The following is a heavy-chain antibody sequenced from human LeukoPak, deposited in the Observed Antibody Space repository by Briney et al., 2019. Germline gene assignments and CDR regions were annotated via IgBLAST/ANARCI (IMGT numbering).Heavy chain of an antibody. CDR1: GYIFTSYG. V-gene: IGHV1-2*02. J-gene: IGHJ4*02. CDR2: INPNSGGT. CDR3: ARETTSNFDY. Sequence: PGASVKVSCKASGYIFTSYGITWVRQAPGQGLEWMGWINPNSGGTNYAQKFQGRVTMTRDTSISTAYMELSRLRSDDTAVYYCARETTSNFDYWGQGTLVTVSS. D-gene: IGHD1-14*01.